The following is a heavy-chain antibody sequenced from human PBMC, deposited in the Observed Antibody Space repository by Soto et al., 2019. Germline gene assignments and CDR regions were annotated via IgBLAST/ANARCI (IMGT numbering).Heavy chain of an antibody. V-gene: IGHV4-34*01. CDR3: ARGXQSSSWYGPTSREYFQH. CDR2: INHSGST. Sequence: ASETLSLTCAVYGGSFSCYYWTWIRQPPGKGLEWIGEINHSGSTNYNPSLKSRVAISVDTSKNQFSLNLSSVTAADTAVYYCARGXQSSSWYGPTSREYFQHWGPGTLVTVSS. CDR1: GGSFSCYY. J-gene: IGHJ1*01. D-gene: IGHD6-13*01.